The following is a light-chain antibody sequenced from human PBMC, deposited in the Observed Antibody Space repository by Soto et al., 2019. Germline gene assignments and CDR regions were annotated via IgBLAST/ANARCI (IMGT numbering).Light chain of an antibody. CDR2: DVT. Sequence: QSVLTQPASVSGPPGQSITIYCSGTSSEVGGYNFVSWFQQHPDKVPKLLIYDVTNRPSGISNRFSGSKSGNTASLTISGLQAEDEADYYCTSYTRRTSSVFGTATKSPS. V-gene: IGLV2-14*01. CDR3: TSYTRRTSSV. J-gene: IGLJ1*01. CDR1: SSEVGGYNF.